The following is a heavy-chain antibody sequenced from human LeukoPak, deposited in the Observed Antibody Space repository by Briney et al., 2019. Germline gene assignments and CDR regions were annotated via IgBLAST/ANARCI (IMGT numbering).Heavy chain of an antibody. V-gene: IGHV3-23*01. Sequence: GASLRLSCAASGFTFSSYAMSWVRQAPGKGLEWVSGISGSGGNTYYADSVKGRFTISRDNSKNTLYLQMNSLRAEDTAVYYCAKSPGYSRRLIDYWGQGSLVSVSS. CDR2: ISGSGGNT. CDR3: AKSPGYSRRLIDY. J-gene: IGHJ4*02. CDR1: GFTFSSYA. D-gene: IGHD6-13*01.